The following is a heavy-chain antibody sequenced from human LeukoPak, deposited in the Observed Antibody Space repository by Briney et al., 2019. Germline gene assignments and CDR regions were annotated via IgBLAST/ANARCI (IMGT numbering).Heavy chain of an antibody. D-gene: IGHD3-10*01. V-gene: IGHV3-11*01. CDR1: GFTFSDYY. CDR3: ARDRASRYGMDV. J-gene: IGHJ6*02. Sequence: PGGSLRLSCAASGFTFSDYYMSWIRQAPGKGLERVSYISTSGSTTYYADSVKGRFTISRDNAKNSLYLQMNSLRVEDTAVYYCARDRASRYGMDVWGQGTTVTVSS. CDR2: ISTSGSTT.